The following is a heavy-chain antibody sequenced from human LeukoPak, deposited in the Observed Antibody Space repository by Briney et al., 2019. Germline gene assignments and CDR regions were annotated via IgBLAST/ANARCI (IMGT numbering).Heavy chain of an antibody. Sequence: PSETLSLTCTVSGGSISSYYWSWLRQPPGKGLEWIGYISYSGSTNYNPSLKSRVTISVDMSKNQFSLDLSSVTAADTAVYYCARTSTSFDDWGQGTLVTVSS. CDR1: GGSISSYY. V-gene: IGHV4-59*01. CDR2: ISYSGST. J-gene: IGHJ4*02. D-gene: IGHD2-2*01. CDR3: ARTSTSFDD.